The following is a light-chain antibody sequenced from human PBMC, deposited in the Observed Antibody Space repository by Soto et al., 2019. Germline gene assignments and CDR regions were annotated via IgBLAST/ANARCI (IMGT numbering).Light chain of an antibody. Sequence: EIVMTQTTPTLSVAPGERVTLSCRASQGVSRKLAWYQHKSGQAPRLLISGASTRATGIPGRFSGSGSGTEFTLTISSLQSEDFAVYYCQHYYNWPRTFGQGTKVDIK. CDR3: QHYYNWPRT. CDR1: QGVSRK. CDR2: GAS. J-gene: IGKJ1*01. V-gene: IGKV3-15*01.